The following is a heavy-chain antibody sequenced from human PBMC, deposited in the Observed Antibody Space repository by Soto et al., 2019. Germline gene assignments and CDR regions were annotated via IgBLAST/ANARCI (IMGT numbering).Heavy chain of an antibody. D-gene: IGHD4-17*01. Sequence: QVQLQESGPGLVKPSETLSLTCTVSGGSVSSGSYYWGWIRQPPRKGLEWIGYIYYSGSTNNNPSVKSTVTTSVGTHKNQLPLELSCVTAADTAVYYCARGGHDYGGYCRGMEVRGPGTTVNVSS. V-gene: IGHV4-61*01. CDR2: IYYSGST. CDR3: ARGGHDYGGYCRGMEV. CDR1: GGSVSSGSYY. J-gene: IGHJ6*02.